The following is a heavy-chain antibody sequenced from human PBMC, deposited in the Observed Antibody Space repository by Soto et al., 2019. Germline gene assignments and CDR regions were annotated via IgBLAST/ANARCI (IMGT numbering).Heavy chain of an antibody. D-gene: IGHD2-15*01. CDR3: ARGVYCSGGHCYSDSFDP. CDR1: GDSISPYH. J-gene: IGHJ5*02. V-gene: IGHV4-59*01. CDR2: IYYNGIT. Sequence: SETLSLTCTVSGDSISPYHWSWIRQPPGKGLEWIGYIYYNGITNYDPSLKSRVTMSVDTSKNQFSLKLTSVTAADTAVYYCARGVYCSGGHCYSDSFDPWSQGTLVTVSS.